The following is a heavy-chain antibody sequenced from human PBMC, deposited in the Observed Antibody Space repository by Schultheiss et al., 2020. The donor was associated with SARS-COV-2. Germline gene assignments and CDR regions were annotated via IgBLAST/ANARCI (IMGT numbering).Heavy chain of an antibody. CDR3: ARDIPDIAVVPAAMGPGGIDY. CDR1: GYTFTSYY. J-gene: IGHJ4*02. D-gene: IGHD2-2*01. CDR2: INPNSGGT. V-gene: IGHV1-2*02. Sequence: ASVKVSCKASGYTFTSYYMHWVRQAPGQGLEWMGWINPNSGGTNYAQKFQGRVTMTRDTSISTAYMELSRLRSDDTAVYYCARDIPDIAVVPAAMGPGGIDYWGQGTLVTVSS.